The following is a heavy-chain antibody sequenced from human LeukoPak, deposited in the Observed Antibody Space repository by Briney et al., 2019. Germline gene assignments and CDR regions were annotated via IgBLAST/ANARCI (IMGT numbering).Heavy chain of an antibody. D-gene: IGHD5-18*01. CDR2: IYTSGST. CDR1: DGSISNYY. Sequence: SETLSLTCTVSDGSISNYYWTWIRQPAGKGLEWIGHIYTSGSTTYNPSLQSRVTMSVDTSKKQFSLKLSSVTAADTAIYYCARAYDKWRGYSYGHYFFGYWGQGTLVTVSS. CDR3: ARAYDKWRGYSYGHYFFGY. V-gene: IGHV4-4*07. J-gene: IGHJ4*02.